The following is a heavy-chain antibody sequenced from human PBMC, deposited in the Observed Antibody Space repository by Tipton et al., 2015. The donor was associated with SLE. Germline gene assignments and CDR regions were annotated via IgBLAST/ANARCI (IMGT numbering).Heavy chain of an antibody. J-gene: IGHJ4*02. Sequence: SLRLSCAASGFTFSSYAMSWVRQAPGKGLEWVSAISGSSGSTYYADSVKGRFTISRDNSKNTLYLQMNSLRAEDTAVYYCAKGGIAAAGTRYYFDYWGQGTLATVSS. D-gene: IGHD6-13*01. CDR3: AKGGIAAAGTRYYFDY. V-gene: IGHV3-23*01. CDR2: ISGSSGST. CDR1: GFTFSSYA.